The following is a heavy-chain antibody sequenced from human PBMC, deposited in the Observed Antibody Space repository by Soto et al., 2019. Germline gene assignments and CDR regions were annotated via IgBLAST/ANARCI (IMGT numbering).Heavy chain of an antibody. D-gene: IGHD6-25*01. CDR1: GGSFSGYY. J-gene: IGHJ6*02. CDR2: INHSGST. Sequence: SETLSLTCAGYGGSFSGYYWSWIRQPPGKGLEWIGEINHSGSTNYNPSLKSRVTISVDTSKNQFSLKLSSVTAADTAVYYCARGHERRVSYYYYGMDVWGQGTTVT. CDR3: ARGHERRVSYYYYGMDV. V-gene: IGHV4-34*01.